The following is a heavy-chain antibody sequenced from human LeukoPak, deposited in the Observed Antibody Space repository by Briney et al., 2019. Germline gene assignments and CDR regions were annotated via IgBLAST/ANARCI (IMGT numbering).Heavy chain of an antibody. Sequence: PSETLSLTCTVSGGSVTNDNYFWSWTRQPPGEGLEWTGYIYHSAGSYYNPSLKSRVTMSVDTSKNQFSLKLSSVTAADTAIYYCARENPSGYYNRPIDYWGQGTLVTVSS. CDR2: IYHSAGS. J-gene: IGHJ4*02. V-gene: IGHV4-61*01. CDR3: ARENPSGYYNRPIDY. CDR1: GGSVTNDNYF. D-gene: IGHD3-22*01.